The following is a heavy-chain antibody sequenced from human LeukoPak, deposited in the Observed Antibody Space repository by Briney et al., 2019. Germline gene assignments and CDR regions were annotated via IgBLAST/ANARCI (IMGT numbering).Heavy chain of an antibody. CDR1: GGSISSGGYY. CDR2: IYHSGST. CDR3: ARSPGLTYGSGSYYRGAPPKNWFDP. Sequence: PSETLSLTCTVSGGSISSGGYYWSWIRQPPGKGLEWIGYIYHSGSTYYNPSLKSRVTISVDRSKNQFSLKLSSVTAADTAVYYCARSPGLTYGSGSYYRGAPPKNWFDPWGQGTLVTVSS. J-gene: IGHJ5*02. V-gene: IGHV4-30-2*01. D-gene: IGHD3-10*01.